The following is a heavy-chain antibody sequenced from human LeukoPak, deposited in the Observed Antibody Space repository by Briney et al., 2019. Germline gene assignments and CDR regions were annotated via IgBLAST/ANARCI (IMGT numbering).Heavy chain of an antibody. CDR3: ARDHGSAYYRAPRH. Sequence: EASVKVSCKASGYIFTNYDMRWVRQAPGQGLEWMGIINPSGGSTTYAQKFQGRVTMTRDTSTSTVYMELSSLRSEDTAVYYCARDHGSAYYRAPRHWGQGTLVTVSS. D-gene: IGHD3-10*01. CDR1: GYIFTNYD. CDR2: INPSGGST. J-gene: IGHJ4*02. V-gene: IGHV1-46*01.